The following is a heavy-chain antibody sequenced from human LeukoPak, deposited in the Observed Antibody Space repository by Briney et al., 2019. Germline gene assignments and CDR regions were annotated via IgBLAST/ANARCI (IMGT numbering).Heavy chain of an antibody. CDR3: ARASYYDFWSGYSNFDY. CDR1: GYTFTSYA. J-gene: IGHJ4*02. Sequence: GASVKVSCKASGYTFTSYAMNWVRQAPGQGLEWMGWINTNTGIPTYAQGLTGRFVFSLDTSVSTSYLQISSLKAEDTAVYYCARASYYDFWSGYSNFDYWGQGTLVTVSS. CDR2: INTNTGIP. V-gene: IGHV7-4-1*02. D-gene: IGHD3-3*01.